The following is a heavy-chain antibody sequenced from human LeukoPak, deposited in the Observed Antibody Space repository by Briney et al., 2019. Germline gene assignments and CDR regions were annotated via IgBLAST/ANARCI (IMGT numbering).Heavy chain of an antibody. CDR2: INQDVSEK. J-gene: IGHJ4*02. V-gene: IGHV3-7*05. CDR3: AIYCSGGSCFRN. D-gene: IGHD2-15*01. Sequence: GGSLRLSCALSVFTFSSYWMSCARQTPGKGLVWVANINQDVSEKYYVDSVKGRFTISRDNAKNSLYLQMNSLRAEDTAVYYCAIYCSGGSCFRNWGQGTLVTVSS. CDR1: VFTFSSYW.